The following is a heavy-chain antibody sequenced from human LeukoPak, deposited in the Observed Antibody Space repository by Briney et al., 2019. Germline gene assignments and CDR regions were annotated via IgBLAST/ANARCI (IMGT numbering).Heavy chain of an antibody. J-gene: IGHJ4*02. V-gene: IGHV3-7*01. Sequence: GGSLRLSCVASGLTYSSYWMSWVRQAPGKGLEWVANIKQDGSEKHYVDSVKGRFTISRDNAKNSLYLQMNSLRAEDTAVYYCAGDGEGYSYGFYFDYWGQGTLVTVSS. CDR3: AGDGEGYSYGFYFDY. CDR1: GLTYSSYW. CDR2: IKQDGSEK. D-gene: IGHD5-18*01.